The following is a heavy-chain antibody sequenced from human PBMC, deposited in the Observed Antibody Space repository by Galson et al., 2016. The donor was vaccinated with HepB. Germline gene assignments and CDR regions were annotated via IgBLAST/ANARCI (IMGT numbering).Heavy chain of an antibody. D-gene: IGHD6-6*01. J-gene: IGHJ4*03. CDR2: IFQTGTA. CDR3: SRGNLGTTASMAFDY. Sequence: ETLSLTCTVSGDSISGDSISKNYWWSWVRQSPGQGLEWIGEIFQTGTANYNPSFTSRATTSVDKSKNQISLRLGPVTAADTAVYYCSRGNLGTTASMAFDYWGQGTTVTVSS. CDR1: GDSISGDSISKNYW. V-gene: IGHV4-4*02.